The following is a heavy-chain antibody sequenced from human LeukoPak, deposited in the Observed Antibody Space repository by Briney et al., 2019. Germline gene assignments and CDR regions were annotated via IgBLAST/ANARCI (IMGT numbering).Heavy chain of an antibody. J-gene: IGHJ1*01. CDR2: IYYSGST. CDR3: ASTSLIAAGVRFQH. Sequence: SETLSLTCTVSGGSINSYYWSWIRQPPGKGLEWIGYIYYSGSTNNNPSLKSRVTISIDTSKSQFSLKLSSVTAADTAVYFCASTSLIAAGVRFQHWGQGTLVTVSS. D-gene: IGHD6-13*01. V-gene: IGHV4-59*01. CDR1: GGSINSYY.